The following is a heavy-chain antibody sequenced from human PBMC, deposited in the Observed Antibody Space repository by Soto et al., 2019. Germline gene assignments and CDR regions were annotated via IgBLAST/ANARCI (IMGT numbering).Heavy chain of an antibody. J-gene: IGHJ6*03. CDR3: ARHYTVTPRGYYYYMDV. D-gene: IGHD4-17*01. CDR1: GYTFTSYG. CDR2: ISAYNGNT. Sequence: QVPLVQSGAEVKKPGASVKVSCKASGYTFTSYGISWVRQAPGQGLEWMGWISAYNGNTNYAQKLQGRVTMTTDTSTSTAYMELRSLRSDDTAVYYCARHYTVTPRGYYYYMDVWGKGTTVTVSS. V-gene: IGHV1-18*01.